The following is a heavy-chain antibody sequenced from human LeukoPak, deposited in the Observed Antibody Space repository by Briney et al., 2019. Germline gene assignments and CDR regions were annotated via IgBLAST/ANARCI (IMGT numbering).Heavy chain of an antibody. CDR3: AKDREGLSSGYDLEYFDY. D-gene: IGHD5-12*01. CDR2: ISGGGTT. Sequence: GGSLRLSCAASGFTFSSYAMNWVRRAPGKGLEWVSAISGGGTTYYADSVKGRFTISRDNSKNTLFLQMNSLRAEDTAVYYCAKDREGLSSGYDLEYFDYWGQGTLVTVSS. V-gene: IGHV3-23*01. J-gene: IGHJ4*02. CDR1: GFTFSSYA.